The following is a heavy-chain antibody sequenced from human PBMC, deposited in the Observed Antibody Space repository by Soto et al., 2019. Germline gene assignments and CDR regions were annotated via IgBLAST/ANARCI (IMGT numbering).Heavy chain of an antibody. Sequence: QVQLQESGPGLVKPSGTLSLTCAVSGGSISSGHWWSWVRQPPGKGLEWIGEIYHSGSTNYNPSLKSRVTISVDKSKNHFSLRLSSVTAADTAVYYCARHRAAAAPYYYCSAMDVWGQGTTVTVSS. CDR2: IYHSGST. D-gene: IGHD6-13*01. CDR1: GGSISSGHW. CDR3: ARHRAAAAPYYYCSAMDV. J-gene: IGHJ6*02. V-gene: IGHV4-4*02.